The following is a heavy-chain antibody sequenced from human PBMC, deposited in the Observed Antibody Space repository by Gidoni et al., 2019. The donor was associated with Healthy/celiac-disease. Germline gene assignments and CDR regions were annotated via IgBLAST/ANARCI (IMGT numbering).Heavy chain of an antibody. Sequence: QVQLVQSGAEVKKPGSSVKVSCKASGGTFSSYAISWVRQAPGQGLEWMGGIIPIFGTANYAQKFQGRVTITADESTNTAYMELSSLRSEDTAVYYCARGVGEEWAYYFDYWGQGTLVTVSS. CDR3: ARGVGEEWAYYFDY. CDR2: IIPIFGTA. V-gene: IGHV1-69*01. CDR1: GGTFSSYA. J-gene: IGHJ4*02. D-gene: IGHD3-10*01.